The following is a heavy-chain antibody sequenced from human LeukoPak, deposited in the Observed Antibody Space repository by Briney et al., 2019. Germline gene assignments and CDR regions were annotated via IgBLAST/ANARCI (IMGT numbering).Heavy chain of an antibody. CDR2: ISSAGTT. Sequence: AGGSLRLSCAASGFTVNSSYMSWVRQAPGKGLEWVSIISSAGTTYYADSAKGRFTISRDNSKNTVYLQVHSLRDEDTAVYYCARDLEAANTYYFDYWGQGTMVTVSS. J-gene: IGHJ4*02. CDR1: GFTVNSSY. CDR3: ARDLEAANTYYFDY. D-gene: IGHD6-13*01. V-gene: IGHV3-66*01.